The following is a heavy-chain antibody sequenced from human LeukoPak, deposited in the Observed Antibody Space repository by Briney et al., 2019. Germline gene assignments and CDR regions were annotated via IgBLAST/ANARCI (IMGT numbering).Heavy chain of an antibody. CDR2: IWYDGSNK. V-gene: IGHV3-33*01. D-gene: IGHD3-22*01. CDR1: GLTFSSYG. CDR3: ARDSYDSSGPYGMDV. J-gene: IGHJ6*02. Sequence: GGSLRLSCAASGLTFSSYGMHWVRQAPGKGLEWVAVIWYDGSNKYYADSVKGRFTISRDNSKNTLYLQMNSLRAEDTAVYYCARDSYDSSGPYGMDVWGQGTTVTVSS.